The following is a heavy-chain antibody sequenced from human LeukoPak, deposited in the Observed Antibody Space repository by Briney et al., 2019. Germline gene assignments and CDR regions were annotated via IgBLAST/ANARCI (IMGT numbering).Heavy chain of an antibody. CDR2: ITGSSGST. J-gene: IGHJ4*02. CDR1: GFTFSSYA. CDR3: AKRRDSYGYVEPFDY. V-gene: IGHV3-23*01. D-gene: IGHD5-18*01. Sequence: SGGSLRLSCAASGFTFSSYAMGWVRQAPGRGLEWVSTITGSSGSTYYADSVKGRFTISRDNSKSTLDLQMNSLRVEDTAVYYCAKRRDSYGYVEPFDYWGQGTLVTVSS.